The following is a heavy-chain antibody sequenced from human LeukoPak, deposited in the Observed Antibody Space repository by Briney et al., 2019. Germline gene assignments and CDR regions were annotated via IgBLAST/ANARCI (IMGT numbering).Heavy chain of an antibody. CDR2: IKQDGSEK. D-gene: IGHD6-13*01. CDR3: ARDSAGSDY. CDR1: GFAFSTYW. V-gene: IGHV3-7*01. Sequence: GGSLRLSCAASGFAFSTYWMSWVRQAPGKGLEWVANIKQDGSEKYYVDSVKGRFTISRDNAKNSLYLQMSSLRAEDTAMYYCARDSAGSDYWGQGTLVTVSS. J-gene: IGHJ4*02.